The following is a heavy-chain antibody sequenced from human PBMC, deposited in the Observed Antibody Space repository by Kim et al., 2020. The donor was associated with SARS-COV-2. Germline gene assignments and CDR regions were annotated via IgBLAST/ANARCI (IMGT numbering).Heavy chain of an antibody. Sequence: GESLKISCKGSGYSFTSYWIGWVRQMPGKGLEWMGIIYPGASDTRYSPSFQGQVTISADKSISTAYLQWSSLKASDTAMYYCARQDRPYYDFWSGYSYFDYWGQGTLVTVSS. D-gene: IGHD3-3*01. CDR2: IYPGASDT. CDR3: ARQDRPYYDFWSGYSYFDY. J-gene: IGHJ4*02. V-gene: IGHV5-51*01. CDR1: GYSFTSYW.